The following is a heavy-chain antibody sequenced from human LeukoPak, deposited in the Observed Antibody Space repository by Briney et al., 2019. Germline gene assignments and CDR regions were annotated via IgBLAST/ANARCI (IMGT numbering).Heavy chain of an antibody. D-gene: IGHD4-17*01. V-gene: IGHV3-15*01. CDR2: IKNKTDGGTT. CDR3: TTGPSRTVSRDY. CDR1: GFTFSNDW. Sequence: GGSLRLSCAASGFTFSNDWMSWVRQAPGKGLEWVGRIKNKTDGGTTDYAARVKGRFTTSRDDSKNTLYLQMNSLKTEDSAVYYCTTGPSRTVSRDYWGQGTLVTVSS. J-gene: IGHJ4*02.